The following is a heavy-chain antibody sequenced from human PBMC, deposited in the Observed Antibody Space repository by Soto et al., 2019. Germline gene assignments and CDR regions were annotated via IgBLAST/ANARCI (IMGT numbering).Heavy chain of an antibody. V-gene: IGHV3-30*18. CDR1: GFTFNTYG. CDR2: ISFDEKIQ. Sequence: QVQLVESGGGVVQPGRTLRLSCAASGFTFNTYGMHWVRQAPGKGLEWVAVISFDEKIQYYADTVKGRFTISRDNSKNTMSLQMDSLRPEDTAVYYCAKVAERSMITFGGVIADWGQGTLVTVS. CDR3: AKVAERSMITFGGVIAD. D-gene: IGHD3-16*02. J-gene: IGHJ4*02.